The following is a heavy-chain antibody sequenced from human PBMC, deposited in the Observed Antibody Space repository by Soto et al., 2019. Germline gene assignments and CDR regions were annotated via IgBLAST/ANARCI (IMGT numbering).Heavy chain of an antibody. J-gene: IGHJ6*02. Sequence: GASVNVSCKASGYTFTSYGISWVRQAPGQGLEWMGWISAYNGNTNYAQKLQGRVTMTTDTSTSTAYMELRSLRSDDTAVYYCARRAYYDSSGYYDYYYYGMDVWGQGTTVTVSS. V-gene: IGHV1-18*01. D-gene: IGHD3-22*01. CDR1: GYTFTSYG. CDR3: ARRAYYDSSGYYDYYYYGMDV. CDR2: ISAYNGNT.